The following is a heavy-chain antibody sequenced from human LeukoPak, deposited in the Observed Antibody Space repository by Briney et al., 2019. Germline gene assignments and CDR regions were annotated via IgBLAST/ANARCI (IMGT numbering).Heavy chain of an antibody. D-gene: IGHD3-10*02. CDR2: ISAYNGNT. CDR1: GYTFNSYG. CDR3: ARDMLSNGLFDY. Sequence: ASVKVSCKASGYTFNSYGISWVRQAPGQGLEWMGWISAYNGNTNYAQKLQGRVTMTTDTSTSTAYMELRSLRSDDTAVYYCARDMLSNGLFDYWGQGTLVTVSS. V-gene: IGHV1-18*01. J-gene: IGHJ4*02.